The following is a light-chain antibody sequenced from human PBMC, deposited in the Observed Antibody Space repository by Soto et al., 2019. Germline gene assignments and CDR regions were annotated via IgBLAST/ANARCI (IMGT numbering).Light chain of an antibody. V-gene: IGLV2-23*01. CDR2: EGS. CDR3: CSYAGSSTIYV. CDR1: SXDVGSYNL. J-gene: IGLJ1*01. Sequence: QSVLTQPASVSGSPGQSITISCTGTSXDVGSYNLVSWYQQHPGKAPKLMIYEGSKRPSGVSNRFSGSKSGNTASLTISGLQAEDEADYYCCSYAGSSTIYVFGTGTKVTVL.